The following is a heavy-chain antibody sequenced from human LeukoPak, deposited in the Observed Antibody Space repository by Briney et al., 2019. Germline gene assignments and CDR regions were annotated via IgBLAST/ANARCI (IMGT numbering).Heavy chain of an antibody. V-gene: IGHV3-21*01. Sequence: GGSLRLSCAASGFTFRSYNMNWVRQAPGKRPEWVSSISSSSSYIYYADSVKGRFTISSDNAKNSLYLQMNSLRAEDTALYYCARGASRADYWGQGTLVTVSS. CDR3: ARGASRADY. J-gene: IGHJ4*02. CDR2: ISSSSSYI. CDR1: GFTFRSYN.